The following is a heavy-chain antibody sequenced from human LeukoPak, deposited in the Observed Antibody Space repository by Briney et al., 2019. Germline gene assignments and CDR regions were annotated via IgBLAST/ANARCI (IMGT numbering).Heavy chain of an antibody. Sequence: SQTLSLTCTVSGGSIISHYWSWIRQPPGKGLEWVAYIYYSGYPNYNPSLKNRLTISVHRAKSQFSLKLSSVTAADTAVYYCARAPASDVVVAVDACDIWGQGTMVTVSS. J-gene: IGHJ3*02. CDR2: IYYSGYP. CDR3: ARAPASDVVVAVDACDI. D-gene: IGHD6-19*01. CDR1: GGSIISHY. V-gene: IGHV4-59*08.